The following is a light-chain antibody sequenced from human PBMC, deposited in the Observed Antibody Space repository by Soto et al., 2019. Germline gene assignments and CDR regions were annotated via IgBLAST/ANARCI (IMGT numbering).Light chain of an antibody. J-gene: IGLJ1*01. CDR3: SSYTSSSTLDV. CDR2: EVS. Sequence: QSVLTQPASVSGSPGQSITISCTGTSSDVGGYIYVSWYQQNPGKAPKLMIYEVSNRPSGVSNRFSGSKSGNTASLTISGLQAEDEADYYCSSYTSSSTLDVFGTGTKVTVL. CDR1: SSDVGGYIY. V-gene: IGLV2-14*01.